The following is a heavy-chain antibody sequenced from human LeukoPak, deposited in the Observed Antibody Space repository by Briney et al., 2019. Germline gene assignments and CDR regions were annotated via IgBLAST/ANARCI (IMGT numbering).Heavy chain of an antibody. CDR3: ASRRTHDSSGYTSEDAFDI. CDR1: GGTFSSYA. V-gene: IGHV1-69*05. Sequence: SVKVSCKASGGTFSSYAISWVRQAPGHGLDWMGRLIPISGTANYAQKFQGRVTITTDESTSTAYMELSSLRSEDTAVYYCASRRTHDSSGYTSEDAFDIWGQGTMVTVSS. D-gene: IGHD3-22*01. J-gene: IGHJ3*02. CDR2: LIPISGTA.